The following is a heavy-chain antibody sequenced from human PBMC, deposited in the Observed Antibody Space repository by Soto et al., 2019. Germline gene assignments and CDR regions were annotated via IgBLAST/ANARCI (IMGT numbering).Heavy chain of an antibody. J-gene: IGHJ4*02. CDR1: GFAFSSAW. CDR3: SYDSSRGDY. V-gene: IGHV3-15*01. Sequence: GGSLRLSCAASGFAFSSAWMSWVRQAPGKGLEWVGRLKSEAAGGTTDYAAPVKGRFTISRDDSKNTLYLQTNSLKTDDTAVYYCSYDSSRGDYWGLGTLVTVSS. D-gene: IGHD3-22*01. CDR2: LKSEAAGGTT.